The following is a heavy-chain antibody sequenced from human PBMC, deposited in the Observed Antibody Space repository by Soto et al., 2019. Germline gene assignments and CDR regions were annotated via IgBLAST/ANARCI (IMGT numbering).Heavy chain of an antibody. CDR2: IIPIFGTA. J-gene: IGHJ5*02. CDR3: ASVWVWTTVGGGWFDP. CDR1: GGTFSSYA. Sequence: QVQLVQSGAEVKKPGSSVKVSCKASGGTFSSYAISWVRQAPGQGLEWMGGIIPIFGTANYAQKFPGSVTIAADESWRTAYMELSSLRSEDTAGYYCASVWVWTTVGGGWFDPWGQGTLVTFSS. V-gene: IGHV1-69*01. D-gene: IGHD4-17*01.